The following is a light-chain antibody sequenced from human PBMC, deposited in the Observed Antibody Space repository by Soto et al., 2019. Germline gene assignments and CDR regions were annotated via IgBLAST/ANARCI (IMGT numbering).Light chain of an antibody. CDR2: EVS. J-gene: IGLJ1*01. Sequence: QSALTQPPSASGSPGQSVTISCTGTSSDVGGYNYVSWYQQHPGKAPKLMIYEVSNRPSGVSNRFSGSKSGNTASLTISGLQAEDDADYYCSSYTSSSTREVFGTGTKLTVL. V-gene: IGLV2-14*01. CDR3: SSYTSSSTREV. CDR1: SSDVGGYNY.